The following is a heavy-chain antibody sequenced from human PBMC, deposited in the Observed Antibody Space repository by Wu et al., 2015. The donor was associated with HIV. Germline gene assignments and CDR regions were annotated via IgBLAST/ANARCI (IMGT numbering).Heavy chain of an antibody. J-gene: IGHJ4*02. D-gene: IGHD6-19*01. Sequence: QVQLVQSGSEVKRPGASVKVSCKASGYIFTSYGISWVRQVPGQGLEWMGGIIPLFHTANFAQKFQGKVTITTDESTSTVYLDLSSLEFDDSAVYYCARAGLTVAGNFDSWGQGTLVTVSS. CDR3: ARAGLTVAGNFDS. V-gene: IGHV1-69*05. CDR1: GYIFTSYG. CDR2: IIPLFHTA.